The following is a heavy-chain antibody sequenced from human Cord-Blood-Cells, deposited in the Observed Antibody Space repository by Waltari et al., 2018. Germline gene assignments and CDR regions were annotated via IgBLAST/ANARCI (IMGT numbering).Heavy chain of an antibody. D-gene: IGHD6-6*01. V-gene: IGHV4-38-2*02. J-gene: IGHJ3*02. CDR1: GYSISRGYY. CDR3: ARSYSSSSAFDI. Sequence: QVQLQESGPGLVKPSETLSLTCTVPGYSISRGYYWGWIRQPPGKGLEWIGSIYHSGSTYYNPSLKSRVTISVDTSKNQFSLKLSSVTAADTAVYYCARSYSSSSAFDIWGQGTMVTVSS. CDR2: IYHSGST.